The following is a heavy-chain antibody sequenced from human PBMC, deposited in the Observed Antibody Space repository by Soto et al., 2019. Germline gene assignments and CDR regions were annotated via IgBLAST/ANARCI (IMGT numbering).Heavy chain of an antibody. Sequence: PSETLSLTCTVSGGSISSGGYYWSWIRQHPGKGLEWIGYIYYSGSTYYSPSFQGHVTISADKSISTAYLQWSSLKASDTAMYYCARHIKKITMVRGVTPGPDYWGQGTLVTVSS. CDR1: GGSISSGGYY. CDR2: IYYSGST. J-gene: IGHJ4*02. CDR3: ARHIKKITMVRGVTPGPDY. V-gene: IGHV4-31*01. D-gene: IGHD3-10*01.